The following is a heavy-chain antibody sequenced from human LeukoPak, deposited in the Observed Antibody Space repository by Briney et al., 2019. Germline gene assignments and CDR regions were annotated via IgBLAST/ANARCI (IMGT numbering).Heavy chain of an antibody. CDR2: INPSGGST. V-gene: IGHV1-46*01. Sequence: EASVKVSCKASGYTFTSYYMHWVRQAPGQGLEWMGIINPSGGSTSYAQKFQGRVTMTRDTSISTAYMELSRLRSDDTAVYYCAGEQLNAFDIWGQGTMVTVSS. CDR1: GYTFTSYY. D-gene: IGHD6-13*01. CDR3: AGEQLNAFDI. J-gene: IGHJ3*02.